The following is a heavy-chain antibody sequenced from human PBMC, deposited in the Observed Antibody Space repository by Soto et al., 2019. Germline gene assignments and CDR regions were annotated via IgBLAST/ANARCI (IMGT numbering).Heavy chain of an antibody. V-gene: IGHV1-69*02. D-gene: IGHD2-21*02. CDR1: GGTFSSYT. J-gene: IGHJ3*02. CDR3: ARKGDSGAFDI. CDR2: IIPILGIA. Sequence: ASVKVSCKASGGTFSSYTTSWVRQAPGQGLEWMGRIIPILGIANYAQKFQGRVTITADKSTSTAYMELSSLRSEDTAVYYCARKGDSGAFDIWGQGTMVTVSS.